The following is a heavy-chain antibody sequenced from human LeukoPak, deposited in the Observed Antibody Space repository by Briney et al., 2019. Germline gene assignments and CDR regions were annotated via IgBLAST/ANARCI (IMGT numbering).Heavy chain of an antibody. D-gene: IGHD3-22*01. CDR2: IYYSGST. CDR3: ARDGYDSSGYYNYGMIDY. J-gene: IGHJ4*02. V-gene: IGHV4-59*01. CDR1: GGSISSYY. Sequence: SETLSLTCTVSGGSISSYYWSWIRQPPGKGLEWIGYIYYSGSTNYNPSLKSRVTMSVDTSKNQFSLKLSSVTAADTAVYYCARDGYDSSGYYNYGMIDYWGQGTLVTVSS.